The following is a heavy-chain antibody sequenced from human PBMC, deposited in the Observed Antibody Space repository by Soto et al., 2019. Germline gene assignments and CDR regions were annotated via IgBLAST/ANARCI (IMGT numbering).Heavy chain of an antibody. Sequence: EASVKVSCKASGYTFTTYGISWVRQAPEQGLEWMGWISAYNGNTNYAQKLQGRVTMTTDTSTSTAYMELRSLRSDDTAVYYCARESAVAALDPWGQGTLVTVSS. J-gene: IGHJ5*02. CDR1: GYTFTTYG. CDR3: ARESAVAALDP. CDR2: ISAYNGNT. V-gene: IGHV1-18*01. D-gene: IGHD6-19*01.